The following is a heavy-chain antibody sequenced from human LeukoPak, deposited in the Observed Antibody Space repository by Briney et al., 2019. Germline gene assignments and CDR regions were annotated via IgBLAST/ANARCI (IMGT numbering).Heavy chain of an antibody. CDR1: GGTFSSYA. V-gene: IGHV1-69*13. D-gene: IGHD2-2*01. J-gene: IGHJ6*02. CDR2: IIPIFGTA. Sequence: SVKVSCTASGGTFSSYAISWVRQRPGQGLEWMGGIIPIFGTANYAQKFQGRVTITADESTSTAYMELSSLRSEDTAVYYCARVPPDIVVVPAAIDDYYYGMDVWGQGTTVTVSS. CDR3: ARVPPDIVVVPAAIDDYYYGMDV.